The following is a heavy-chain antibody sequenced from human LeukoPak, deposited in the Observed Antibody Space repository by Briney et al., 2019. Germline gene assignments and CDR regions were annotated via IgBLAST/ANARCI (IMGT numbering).Heavy chain of an antibody. CDR2: INPNSGGT. CDR3: AREGIQLWIYYYYGMDV. V-gene: IGHV1-2*02. CDR1: GYTFTGYY. Sequence: ASVKVSCKASGYTFTGYYMHWVRQAPGQGLEWMGWINPNSGGTNYAQKFQGRVTMTRDTSISTAYMELSRLRSDDTAVYYCAREGIQLWIYYYYGMDVWGQGTTVTVSS. D-gene: IGHD5-18*01. J-gene: IGHJ6*02.